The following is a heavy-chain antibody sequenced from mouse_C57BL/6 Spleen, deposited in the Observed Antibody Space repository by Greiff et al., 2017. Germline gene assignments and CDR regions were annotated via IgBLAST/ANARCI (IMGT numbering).Heavy chain of an antibody. CDR1: GFTFSDYY. Sequence: EVQLQESEGGLVQPGSSMKLSCTASGFTFSDYYMAWVRQVPEKGLEWVANINYDGSSTYYLDSLKSRFIISRDNAKNILYLQMSSLKSEDTATYYCAREGWDGGFAYWGQGTLVTVSA. CDR2: INYDGSST. J-gene: IGHJ3*01. V-gene: IGHV5-16*01. D-gene: IGHD4-1*01. CDR3: AREGWDGGFAY.